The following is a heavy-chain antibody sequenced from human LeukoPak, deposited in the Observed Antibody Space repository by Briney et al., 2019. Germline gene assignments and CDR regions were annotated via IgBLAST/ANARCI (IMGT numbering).Heavy chain of an antibody. J-gene: IGHJ4*02. CDR1: GYTFTGYY. CDR3: ARFIRDCSGGSCYPKGYDH. CDR2: INPNSGGT. Sequence: ASVKVSCKASGYTFTGYYMHWVRQAPGQGLEWMGWINPNSGGTNYAQKFQGRVTMTRDTSISTAYMELSRLRSDDTAVYYCARFIRDCSGGSCYPKGYDHWGQGTLVTVSS. V-gene: IGHV1-2*02. D-gene: IGHD2-15*01.